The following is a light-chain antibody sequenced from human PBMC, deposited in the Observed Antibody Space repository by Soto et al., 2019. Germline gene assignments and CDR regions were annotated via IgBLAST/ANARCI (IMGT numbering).Light chain of an antibody. CDR1: SSNIGAGYD. CDR3: QSYDSSLSGWV. V-gene: IGLV1-40*01. CDR2: GNS. Sequence: QSVLTHPPSVSGAPGQRVTVSCTGSSSNIGAGYDVHWYQQLPGTAPELLFYGNSNRPSGVPDRFSGSKSGTSASLAITGLQAEDEADYYCQSYDSSLSGWVFGGGTKLTVL. J-gene: IGLJ3*02.